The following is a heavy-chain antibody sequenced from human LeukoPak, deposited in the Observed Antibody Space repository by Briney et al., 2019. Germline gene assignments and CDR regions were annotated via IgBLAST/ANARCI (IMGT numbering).Heavy chain of an antibody. D-gene: IGHD3-22*01. Sequence: ASVKVSCKAAGYSFTCYYMHWGRQAPGQGLEWMGWINPNSGGTNYAQKVQGRVTMTMDTSISIAYMELSSLRSEDTAVYYCARSSRQYYYDSSGESFDHWGQGTLVPVSS. CDR3: ARSSRQYYYDSSGESFDH. V-gene: IGHV1-2*02. CDR2: INPNSGGT. CDR1: GYSFTCYY. J-gene: IGHJ4*02.